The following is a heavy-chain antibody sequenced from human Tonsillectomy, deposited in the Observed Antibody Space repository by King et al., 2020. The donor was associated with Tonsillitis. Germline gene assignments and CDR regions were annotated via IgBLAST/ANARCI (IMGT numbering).Heavy chain of an antibody. CDR3: AAEPGIAVAA. CDR2: ISYDGSNK. J-gene: IGHJ5*02. Sequence: VQLVESGGGVVQPGRSLRLSCAASGFTFSSYAMHWVRQAPGKGLEWVAVISYDGSNKYYADSVKGRFTISRDNSKNTLYLQMNSLRSDDTAVYYCAAEPGIAVAAWGLGTLVTVSS. D-gene: IGHD6-19*01. V-gene: IGHV3-30-3*01. CDR1: GFTFSSYA.